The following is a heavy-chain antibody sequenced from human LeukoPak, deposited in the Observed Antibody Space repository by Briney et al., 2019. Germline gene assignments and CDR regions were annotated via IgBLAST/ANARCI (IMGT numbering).Heavy chain of an antibody. Sequence: GASVKVSCKASGYTFTSYYMHWVRQAPGQGLEWMGIINPSGGSTSYAQKFQGRVTMTRDTSTSTVYMELSSLRSDDTAVYYCARDRGKGNSGGKYDYWGQGTLVTVSS. CDR1: GYTFTSYY. J-gene: IGHJ4*02. CDR2: INPSGGST. V-gene: IGHV1-46*01. CDR3: ARDRGKGNSGGKYDY. D-gene: IGHD2-15*01.